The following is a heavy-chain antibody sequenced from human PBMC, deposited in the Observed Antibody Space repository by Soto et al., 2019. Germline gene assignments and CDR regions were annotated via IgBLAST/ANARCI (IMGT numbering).Heavy chain of an antibody. CDR2: IDAGNGKT. V-gene: IGHV1-18*01. J-gene: IGHJ4*02. CDR1: GYTFSSYT. CDR3: ARDRWDQEDYFDY. Sequence: ASVKVSCKASGYTFSSYTMSWVRQAPGQRLEWMGWIDAGNGKTNYSQKLQGRVTMTTDTSTSTAYMELRSLRSDDTAVYYCARDRWDQEDYFDYWGQGTLVTVSS. D-gene: IGHD1-26*01.